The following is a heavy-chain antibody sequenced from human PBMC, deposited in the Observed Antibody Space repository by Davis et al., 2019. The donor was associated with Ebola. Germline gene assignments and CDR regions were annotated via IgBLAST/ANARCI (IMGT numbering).Heavy chain of an antibody. CDR3: AREESSSRWQNNWFDY. V-gene: IGHV3-23*01. CDR2: TSSSGGNL. J-gene: IGHJ5*01. D-gene: IGHD2-2*01. CDR1: GVTFRNYV. Sequence: PGGSLRPSCAVSGVTFRNYVMSWVRQAPGKGLEWVSSTSSSGGNLFYMDSVKGRFYIDRDNSKNTLYLQMNSLRGEDTAIYYCAREESSSRWQNNWFDYWGQGTLVTVSS.